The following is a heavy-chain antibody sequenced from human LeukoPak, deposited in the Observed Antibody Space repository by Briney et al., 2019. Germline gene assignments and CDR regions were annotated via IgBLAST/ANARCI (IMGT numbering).Heavy chain of an antibody. D-gene: IGHD2-21*01. J-gene: IGHJ4*02. V-gene: IGHV6-1*01. Sequence: SQTLSLTCAISGDSVSRNSGAWTWIRQSPSRGLEWLGSTYYRSKWYNDYAVSVKSRITINPDTSKNQFSLHLNSVTPEDTAVYYCASFRSIAGFDYWGQGTLVTVSS. CDR2: TYYRSKWYN. CDR3: ASFRSIAGFDY. CDR1: GDSVSRNSGA.